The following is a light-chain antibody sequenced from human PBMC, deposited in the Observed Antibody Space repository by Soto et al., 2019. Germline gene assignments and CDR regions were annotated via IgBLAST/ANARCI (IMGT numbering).Light chain of an antibody. CDR1: QSVSSSQ. CDR3: QQYGSSPSWT. Sequence: IVMTHSPGTVSLTPGERATLSCRARQSVSSSQLAWYQHKPGQAPRLLIYDASRRATGIPDRFSGSGSGTDFTLTISRLEPEDFGVYFCQQYGSSPSWTFGQGTKVDIK. CDR2: DAS. J-gene: IGKJ1*01. V-gene: IGKV3-20*01.